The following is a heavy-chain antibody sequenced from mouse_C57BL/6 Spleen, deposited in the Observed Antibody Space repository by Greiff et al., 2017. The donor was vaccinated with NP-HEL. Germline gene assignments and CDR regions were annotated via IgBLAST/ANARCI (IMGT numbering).Heavy chain of an antibody. CDR1: GYTFTSYW. CDR2: IDPSDSET. J-gene: IGHJ1*03. CDR3: ARADDYGGYFDV. V-gene: IGHV1-52*01. D-gene: IGHD2-4*01. Sequence: QVQLQQPGAELVRPGSSVKLSCKASGYTFTSYWMHWVKQRPIQGLEWIGNIDPSDSETHYNQKFKDKATLTVDKSSSTAYMQLSSLTSEDSAVYYCARADDYGGYFDVWGTGTTVTVSS.